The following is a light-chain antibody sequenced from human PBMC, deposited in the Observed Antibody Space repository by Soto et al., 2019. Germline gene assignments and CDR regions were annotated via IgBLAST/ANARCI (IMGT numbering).Light chain of an antibody. V-gene: IGLV2-14*01. CDR3: TSYTSSNNYV. J-gene: IGLJ1*01. Sequence: QSALTQPASVSGSPGQSITISCTGTSSDVGGYNYVSWYQQHPGKAPKIMIYEVSYRPSGVSSRFSGSKSGNTASLTISGLQAEDEADYYCTSYTSSNNYVFGTGTKLTVL. CDR2: EVS. CDR1: SSDVGGYNY.